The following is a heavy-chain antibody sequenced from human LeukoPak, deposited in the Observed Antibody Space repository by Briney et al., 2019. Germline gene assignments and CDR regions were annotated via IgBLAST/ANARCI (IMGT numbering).Heavy chain of an antibody. Sequence: GGSLRLSRAVSGFTFSSYGMHWVRQAPGKGLEWVAVIWYDGSNKYYADSVKGRFTIFRDNSKNTLYLQMNSLRVEDTGVYYCASGEFPSNWGQGTLVTVSS. CDR1: GFTFSSYG. V-gene: IGHV3-33*01. D-gene: IGHD3-10*01. CDR2: IWYDGSNK. J-gene: IGHJ4*02. CDR3: ASGEFPSN.